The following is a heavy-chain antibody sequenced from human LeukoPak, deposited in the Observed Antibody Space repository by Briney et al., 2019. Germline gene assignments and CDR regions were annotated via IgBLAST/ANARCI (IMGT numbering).Heavy chain of an antibody. V-gene: IGHV3-53*01. Sequence: GGSLRLSCAASGFTVSSNYMSWVRQAPGKGLGWVSVIYSGGSTYYADSVKGRFTISRDNSKNTLYLQMNSLRAEDTAVYYCARKSNAAAAGTDYWGQGTLVTVSS. D-gene: IGHD6-13*01. CDR2: IYSGGST. J-gene: IGHJ4*02. CDR3: ARKSNAAAAGTDY. CDR1: GFTVSSNY.